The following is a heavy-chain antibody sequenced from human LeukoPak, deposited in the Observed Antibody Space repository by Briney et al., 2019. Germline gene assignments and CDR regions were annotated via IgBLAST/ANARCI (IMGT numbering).Heavy chain of an antibody. V-gene: IGHV3-7*01. CDR1: GFTSGNHW. Sequence: GGSLRLSCAASGFTSGNHWMSWVRQAPGKGLEWVANINQDGGEKYYVDSVKGRFTISRDNAKNSLYLQMNSLRAEDTAVYYCGRAYGAGSCDYWGQGTLVTVSS. CDR3: GRAYGAGSCDY. CDR2: INQDGGEK. J-gene: IGHJ4*02. D-gene: IGHD3-10*01.